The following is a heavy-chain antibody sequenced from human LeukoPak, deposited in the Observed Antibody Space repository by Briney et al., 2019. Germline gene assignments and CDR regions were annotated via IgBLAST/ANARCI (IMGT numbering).Heavy chain of an antibody. CDR3: ARAGSSLVDFDY. CDR2: IWYDGSKE. Sequence: PGGALRLSCAASGFTFSNYAMHWVRQARGKGLEGVATIWYDGSKEYYADSVKGRFTISGDNPKNTLYLQMNSLRVDDTAVYFCARAGSSLVDFDYWGQGTLVTVSS. V-gene: IGHV3-33*01. D-gene: IGHD1-26*01. J-gene: IGHJ4*02. CDR1: GFTFSNYA.